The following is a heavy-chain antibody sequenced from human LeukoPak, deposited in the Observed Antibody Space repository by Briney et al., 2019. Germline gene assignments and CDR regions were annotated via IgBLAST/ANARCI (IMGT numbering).Heavy chain of an antibody. D-gene: IGHD3-3*02. CDR2: VDPEDGET. J-gene: IGHJ4*02. CDR3: ATGFIFGVVIRRHLKDNFDY. CDR1: GYTFTDYY. Sequence: VKISCKVSGYTFTDYYMHWLQQPPPKGLEEMGLVDPEDGETIYAEKFQGRVTITADTSTDTAYMELSSLRSEDTAVYYCATGFIFGVVIRRHLKDNFDYWGQGTLVTVSS. V-gene: IGHV1-69-2*01.